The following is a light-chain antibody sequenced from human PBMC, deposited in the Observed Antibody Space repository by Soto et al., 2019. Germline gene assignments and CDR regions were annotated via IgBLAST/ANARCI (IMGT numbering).Light chain of an antibody. Sequence: QSALTQAASVSGSPGQWLTSSCTGSSSDIGGSDYVSWYQKHPGKAPKVIVYEVSDRPSGVSDRFSGSKSGNTASLTISGLQAADEADYYCSSYVTSGTLVFGGGTQLTVL. CDR3: SSYVTSGTLV. J-gene: IGLJ7*01. CDR1: SSDIGGSDY. V-gene: IGLV2-14*01. CDR2: EVS.